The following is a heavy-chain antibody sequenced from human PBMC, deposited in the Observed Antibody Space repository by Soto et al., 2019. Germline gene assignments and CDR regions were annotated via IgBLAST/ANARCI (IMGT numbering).Heavy chain of an antibody. J-gene: IGHJ5*02. V-gene: IGHV1-8*01. Sequence: QVQLVQSGAEVKRPGASVKVSCKASGDTLSNFDLNWVRQATGQGLEWMGWMYPNNGQTAYARTFQGRVTMTWNTSISTAYMELSSLTSEDTAVYYCATMPRGLLHWFDPWGQGTLVTVSS. CDR2: MYPNNGQT. D-gene: IGHD2-21*01. CDR1: GDTLSNFD. CDR3: ATMPRGLLHWFDP.